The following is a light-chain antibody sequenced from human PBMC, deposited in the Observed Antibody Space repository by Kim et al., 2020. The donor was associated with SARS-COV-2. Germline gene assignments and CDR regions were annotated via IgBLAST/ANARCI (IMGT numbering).Light chain of an antibody. V-gene: IGKV3-15*01. CDR3: QQCNDWPWT. CDR2: DAS. CDR1: HNVSNG. Sequence: MSPGETATLSCRASHNVSNGLVWYQQQPGQAPRVLIYDASFRASGVPARFSGSGSGTEFTLTISNLQSDDFAIYYCQQCNDWPWTFGHGTKVDIK. J-gene: IGKJ1*01.